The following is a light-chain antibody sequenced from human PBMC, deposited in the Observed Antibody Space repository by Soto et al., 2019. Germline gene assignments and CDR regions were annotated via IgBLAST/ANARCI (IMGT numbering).Light chain of an antibody. V-gene: IGLV1-47*01. Sequence: QSVLTQPPSASGTPGQRVTISCSGSSSNIGSNYVYWYQQLPGTAPKLLIYRNNQRPSGVPDRFSGSKSGTSASLAISGLRSGEGGDYFWAAWDCSPRGRVVFGRGTKLTVL. CDR1: SSNIGSNY. CDR2: RNN. CDR3: AAWDCSPRGRVV. J-gene: IGLJ2*01.